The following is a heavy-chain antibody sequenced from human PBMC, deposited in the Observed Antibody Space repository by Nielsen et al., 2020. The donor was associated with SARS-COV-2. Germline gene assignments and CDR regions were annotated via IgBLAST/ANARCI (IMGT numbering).Heavy chain of an antibody. V-gene: IGHV1-46*01. J-gene: IGHJ5*02. CDR3: ARGKRITIFGVVIIGNQPKLNWFDP. D-gene: IGHD3-3*01. CDR1: GYTFTSYA. Sequence: ASVKVSCKASGYTFTSYAMNWVRQAPGQGLEWMGIINPSGGSTSYAQKFQGRVTMTRDTSTSTVYMELSSLRSEDTAVYYCARGKRITIFGVVIIGNQPKLNWFDPWGQGTLVTVSS. CDR2: INPSGGST.